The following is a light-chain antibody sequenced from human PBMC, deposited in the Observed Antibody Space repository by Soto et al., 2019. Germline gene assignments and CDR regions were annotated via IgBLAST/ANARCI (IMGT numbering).Light chain of an antibody. CDR3: QHYNELPLT. CDR2: GVS. V-gene: IGKV3-20*01. Sequence: EIVLTQSPDTLSLSPGQRATLSCRASQSVRTDYFAWYQQKPGQAPRVIIFGVSTRATGVPDRFSGSGSGTDFTLTISSLQSEDFAVYYCQHYNELPLTFGGGTKVDI. CDR1: QSVRTDY. J-gene: IGKJ4*01.